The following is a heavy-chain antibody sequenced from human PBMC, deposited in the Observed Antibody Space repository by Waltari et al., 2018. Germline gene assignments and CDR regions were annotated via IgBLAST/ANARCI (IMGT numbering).Heavy chain of an antibody. CDR3: ARASGSTVYYYGMDV. J-gene: IGHJ6*02. CDR2: IGTAGDT. V-gene: IGHV3-13*01. D-gene: IGHD4-17*01. CDR1: GFPFSSYD. Sequence: EVQLVESGGGLVQPGGSLRLSCSASGFPFSSYDMHWVRPATGKGLEWVSAIGTAGDTYYPGSVKGRFTISRENAKNSLYLQMNSLRAGDTAVYYCARASGSTVYYYGMDVWGQGTTVTVSS.